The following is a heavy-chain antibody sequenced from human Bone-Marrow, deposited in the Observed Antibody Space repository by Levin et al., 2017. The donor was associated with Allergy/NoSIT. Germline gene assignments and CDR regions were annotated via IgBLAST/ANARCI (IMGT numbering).Heavy chain of an antibody. CDR2: IWYDGSNK. CDR3: ARDFPVRTGGVCTNWFDP. D-gene: IGHD2-8*02. CDR1: GFTFSSYG. Sequence: LSLTCAASGFTFSSYGMHWVRQAPGKGLEWVAVIWYDGSNKYYADSVKGRFTISRDNSKNTLYLQMNSLRAEDTAVYYCARDFPVRTGGVCTNWFDPWGQGTLVTVSS. J-gene: IGHJ5*02. V-gene: IGHV3-33*01.